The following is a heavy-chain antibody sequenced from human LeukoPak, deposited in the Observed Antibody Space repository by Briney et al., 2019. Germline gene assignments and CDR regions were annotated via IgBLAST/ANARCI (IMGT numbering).Heavy chain of an antibody. Sequence: GGSLRLSCAASGFIFENYGLSWVRQAPGKGLEWVCAIGGGGVTTYYAEPVKGRFTISRDNSKNTLFLQMNSLRAEDTAVYYCAKPGHRGTGVSDRSGYHDYWGQGTLVTVSS. CDR1: GFIFENYG. J-gene: IGHJ4*02. V-gene: IGHV3-23*01. CDR3: AKPGHRGTGVSDRSGYHDY. CDR2: IGGGGVTT. D-gene: IGHD3-22*01.